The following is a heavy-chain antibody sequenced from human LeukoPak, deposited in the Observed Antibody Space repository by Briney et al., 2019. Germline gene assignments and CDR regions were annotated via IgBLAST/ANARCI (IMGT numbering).Heavy chain of an antibody. D-gene: IGHD3-9*01. CDR3: ARVPRNSYYDILTGSSGLDY. CDR2: INHSGST. J-gene: IGHJ4*02. Sequence: SETLSLTCAVYGGSFSGYYWSWIRQPPGKGLEWIGEINHSGSTNYNPSLKSRVTISVDTSKNQFSLKLSSVTAADTAVYYCARVPRNSYYDILTGSSGLDYWGQGTLVTVSS. V-gene: IGHV4-34*01. CDR1: GGSFSGYY.